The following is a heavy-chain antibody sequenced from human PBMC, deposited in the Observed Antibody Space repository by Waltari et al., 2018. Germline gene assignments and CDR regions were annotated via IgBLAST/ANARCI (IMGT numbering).Heavy chain of an antibody. CDR1: GGSISSGSYY. J-gene: IGHJ6*02. V-gene: IGHV4-61*09. CDR2: IYTSGST. CDR3: ARYGSGSYRYYGMDV. Sequence: QVQLQESGPGLVKPSQTLSLTCTVSGGSISSGSYYWSWIRQPAGKGLEWIGYIYTSGSTNYNPSLKSRVTISVDTSKNQFSLKLSSLTAADTAVYYCARYGSGSYRYYGMDVWGQGTTVTVSS. D-gene: IGHD3-10*01.